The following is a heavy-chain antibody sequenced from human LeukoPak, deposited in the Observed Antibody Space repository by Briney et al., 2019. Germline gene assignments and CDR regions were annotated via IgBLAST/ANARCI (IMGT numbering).Heavy chain of an antibody. J-gene: IGHJ3*02. Sequence: PGGSLRLSCAASGFTVSSNYMSWVRQAPGKGLEWVSVIYSGGSTYYADSVKGRFTISRDNSKNTLCLQMNSLRSEDTAVYYCATPVLLWFGDSAAFDIWGQGTMVTVSS. V-gene: IGHV3-53*05. CDR1: GFTVSSNY. CDR3: ATPVLLWFGDSAAFDI. D-gene: IGHD3-10*01. CDR2: IYSGGST.